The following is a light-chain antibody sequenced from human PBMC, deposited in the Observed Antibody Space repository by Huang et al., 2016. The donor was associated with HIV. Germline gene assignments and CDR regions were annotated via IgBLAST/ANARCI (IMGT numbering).Light chain of an antibody. J-gene: IGKJ4*01. V-gene: IGKV3-15*01. CDR3: QQFNNWPPA. CDR2: EAS. Sequence: ETLMTQFPATLSVSPGERATLSCRASQNVRNNLAWYQQKPGQAPRLLFYEASSRATCVPGRFSASGSGIDFTLTISSLQSEDFAVDYCQQFNNWPPAFGGGTTVEIK. CDR1: QNVRNN.